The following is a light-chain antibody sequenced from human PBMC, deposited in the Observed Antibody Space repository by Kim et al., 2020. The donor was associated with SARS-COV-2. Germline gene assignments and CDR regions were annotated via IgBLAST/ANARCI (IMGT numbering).Light chain of an antibody. J-gene: IGLJ1*01. CDR2: EVS. Sequence: QSALTQPASVSGSPGQSITISCTGTSSDVGSYNLVSWYQQHPGKAPKLMIYEVSKRPSGVSNRFSGSESGNTASLTISGLQAEDEADYYCCSYAGSSTFYVFGTGTKAPS. CDR3: CSYAGSSTFYV. V-gene: IGLV2-23*02. CDR1: SSDVGSYNL.